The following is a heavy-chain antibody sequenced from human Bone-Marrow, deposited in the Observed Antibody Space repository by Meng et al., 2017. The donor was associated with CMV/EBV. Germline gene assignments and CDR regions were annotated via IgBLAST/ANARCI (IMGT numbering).Heavy chain of an antibody. D-gene: IGHD1-26*01. Sequence: GESLKISCAASGFTFSSYSMNWVRQAPGKGLEWVSYISSSSTIYYADSVKGRFTISRDNAQKSLYLQMNSLRAEDTAVYYCARDRLVGATSWWYFDYWGQGTLVTVSS. CDR3: ARDRLVGATSWWYFDY. CDR1: GFTFSSYS. J-gene: IGHJ4*02. V-gene: IGHV3-48*04. CDR2: ISSSSTI.